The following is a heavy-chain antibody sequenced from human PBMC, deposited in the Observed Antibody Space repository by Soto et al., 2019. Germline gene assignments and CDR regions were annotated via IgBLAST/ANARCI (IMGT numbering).Heavy chain of an antibody. CDR2: ISGSGGST. CDR3: AKRGDFWSGYKLGFLDY. D-gene: IGHD3-3*01. J-gene: IGHJ4*02. Sequence: GSLRLSCAASGFTFSNYAMSWVRQAPGKGLEWVSAISGSGGSTFYADSVKGRFTVSRDNSKNTLHLQMNSLRVEDTAVYYCAKRGDFWSGYKLGFLDYWGQGTLVTVSS. CDR1: GFTFSNYA. V-gene: IGHV3-23*01.